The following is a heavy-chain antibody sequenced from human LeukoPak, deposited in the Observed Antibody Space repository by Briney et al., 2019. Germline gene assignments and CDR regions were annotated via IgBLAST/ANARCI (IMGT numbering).Heavy chain of an antibody. CDR2: INHSGST. D-gene: IGHD4-17*01. CDR1: GFTFSDYY. CDR3: ARGPTVTTLGNWFDP. V-gene: IGHV4-34*01. Sequence: GSLRLSCAASGFTFSDYYMSWIRQPPGKGLEWIGEINHSGSTNYNPSLKSRVTISVDTSKNQFSLKLSSVTAADTAVYYCARGPTVTTLGNWFDPWGQGTLVTVSS. J-gene: IGHJ5*02.